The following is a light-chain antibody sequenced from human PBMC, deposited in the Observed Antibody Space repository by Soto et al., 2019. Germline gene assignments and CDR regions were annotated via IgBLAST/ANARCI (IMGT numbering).Light chain of an antibody. CDR2: GAS. Sequence: EIVMTQSPVTLSVSPGERATLSCRASQSVSDNLAWYQQKPGQAPRLLFYGASTRATDIPVRFSGSGSGTEFTLTISSLQSEDFAVYYCQQYGGSLRTFGQGTKVDIK. J-gene: IGKJ1*01. CDR3: QQYGGSLRT. V-gene: IGKV3D-15*01. CDR1: QSVSDN.